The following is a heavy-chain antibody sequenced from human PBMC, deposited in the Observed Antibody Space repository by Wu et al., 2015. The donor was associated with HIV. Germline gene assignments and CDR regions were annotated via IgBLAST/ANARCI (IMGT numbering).Heavy chain of an antibody. CDR2: IIPLFGTS. CDR1: GGTLSTFA. D-gene: IGHD6-19*01. J-gene: IGHJ4*02. CDR3: ARDLGAVAGTSPYYFDY. Sequence: QVQLVQSGAEVRKPGSSVKVSCKASGGTLSTFAISWVRQAPGQGLEWMGGIIPLFGTSRYAQNFQGRVAITTDESTSTAYMDVNNLRSEDTAFYYCARDLGAVAGTSPYYFDYWGQGTLVTVSS. V-gene: IGHV1-69*05.